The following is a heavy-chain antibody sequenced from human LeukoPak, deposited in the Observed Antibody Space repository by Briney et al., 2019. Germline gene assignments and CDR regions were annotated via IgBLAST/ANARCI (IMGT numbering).Heavy chain of an antibody. D-gene: IGHD3-10*01. CDR2: MYYSGST. CDR3: ARAPYGSGLGKGANWFDP. CDR1: GGSISSGSYC. V-gene: IGHV4-39*07. Sequence: PSETLSLTCTVSGGSISSGSYCWGWIRQPPGKGLEWIGSMYYSGSTYNNPSLKSRVTISVNTSKNQFSLKLSSVTAADTAVYYCARAPYGSGLGKGANWFDPWGQGTLVTVSS. J-gene: IGHJ5*02.